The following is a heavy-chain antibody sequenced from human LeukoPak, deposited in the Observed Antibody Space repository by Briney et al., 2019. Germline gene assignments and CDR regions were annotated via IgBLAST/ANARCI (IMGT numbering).Heavy chain of an antibody. CDR2: INHSGST. Sequence: SETLSLTCAVYGGSFSGYYWSWIRQPPGKGLEWIGEINHSGSTNYNPSLKSRVTISVDTSKNQFSLKLSSVTAADTAVYYCARGVSCSGGSRFVDYWGQGTLVTVSS. CDR1: GGSFSGYY. J-gene: IGHJ4*02. CDR3: ARGVSCSGGSRFVDY. V-gene: IGHV4-34*01. D-gene: IGHD2-15*01.